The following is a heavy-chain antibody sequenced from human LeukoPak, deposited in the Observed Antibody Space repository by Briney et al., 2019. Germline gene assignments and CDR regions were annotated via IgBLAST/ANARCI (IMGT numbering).Heavy chain of an antibody. Sequence: GASVKVSCKASGYTFTSYGISWVRQAPGQGLEWMGWISAYNGNTNYAQKLQGRVTMTTDTSTSTAYMELRSLRSDDTAAYYCASGKEDYGDYPFDYWGQGTLVTVSS. J-gene: IGHJ4*02. V-gene: IGHV1-18*04. CDR3: ASGKEDYGDYPFDY. CDR1: GYTFTSYG. CDR2: ISAYNGNT. D-gene: IGHD4-17*01.